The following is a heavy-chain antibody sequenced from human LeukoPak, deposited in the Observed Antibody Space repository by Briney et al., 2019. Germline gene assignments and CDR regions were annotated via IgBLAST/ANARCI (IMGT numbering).Heavy chain of an antibody. J-gene: IGHJ4*02. CDR2: IRYDGSNK. D-gene: IGHD4-23*01. CDR3: ARGFGGNDY. Sequence: GGSLRLSCAASGFTFSDCGMHWVRQAPGKGLEWVTFIRYDGSNKYYADSVKGRFTISRDNAKNSLYLQMNSLRAEDTAVYYCARGFGGNDYWGQGTLVTVSS. CDR1: GFTFSDCG. V-gene: IGHV3-30*02.